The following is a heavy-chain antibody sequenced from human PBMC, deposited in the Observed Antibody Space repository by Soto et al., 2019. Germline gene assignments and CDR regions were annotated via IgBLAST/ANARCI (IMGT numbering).Heavy chain of an antibody. CDR2: ISGSGGST. CDR1: GFNFSSYA. CDR3: AKDLLAAAGPFDY. D-gene: IGHD6-13*01. Sequence: GGSLRLSCAASGFNFSSYAMSWVRQAPGKGLEWVSAISGSGGSTYYADSVKGRVTISRDNSKNTLYLQMNSLRAEDTAVYYCAKDLLAAAGPFDYWGQGTLVTVSS. V-gene: IGHV3-23*01. J-gene: IGHJ4*02.